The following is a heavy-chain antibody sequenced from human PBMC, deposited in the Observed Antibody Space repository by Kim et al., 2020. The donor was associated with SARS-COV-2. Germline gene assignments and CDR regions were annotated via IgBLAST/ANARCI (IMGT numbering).Heavy chain of an antibody. J-gene: IGHJ4*02. Sequence: SVKVSCKASGFTFSNSAVQWVRQARGQRLEWIGWIVVGSGNTNYAQKFQERVTIIRDMSTSTAYMELSSLRSEDTAVYYCAADVGDRGGFDYWGQGTLV. CDR1: GFTFSNSA. D-gene: IGHD4-17*01. CDR2: IVVGSGNT. CDR3: AADVGDRGGFDY. V-gene: IGHV1-58*01.